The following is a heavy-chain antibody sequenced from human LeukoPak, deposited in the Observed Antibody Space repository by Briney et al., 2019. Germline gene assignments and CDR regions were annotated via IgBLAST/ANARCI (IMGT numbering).Heavy chain of an antibody. J-gene: IGHJ4*02. CDR3: FAPFDY. Sequence: TGGSLRLSCAASGFTFSTYAVNWVRQAPGKGLEWVANIHQDGGEKYYVDSVKGRFTISRDNTKNSMFLQMNSLRAEDTAVYYCFAPFDYWGQGTLVTVSS. V-gene: IGHV3-7*01. CDR2: IHQDGGEK. CDR1: GFTFSTYA.